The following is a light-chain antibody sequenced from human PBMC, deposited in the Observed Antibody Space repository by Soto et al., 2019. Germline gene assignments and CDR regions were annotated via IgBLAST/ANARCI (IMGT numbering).Light chain of an antibody. Sequence: EIVLTQFPATLSLFPGETATISCRATQTVGTYLAWYQQKPGQAPRLLISDASNRATGVPTRFSGSGSGTDFTLTISSLEPEDFAVYFCQQRNNWPRITFGQGTRLEIK. V-gene: IGKV3-11*01. CDR2: DAS. J-gene: IGKJ5*01. CDR3: QQRNNWPRIT. CDR1: QTVGTY.